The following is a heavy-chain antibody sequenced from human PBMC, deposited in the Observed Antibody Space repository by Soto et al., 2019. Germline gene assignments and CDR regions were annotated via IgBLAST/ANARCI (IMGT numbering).Heavy chain of an antibody. CDR1: GGSISSSNW. J-gene: IGHJ5*02. V-gene: IGHV4-4*02. Sequence: SETLSLTCAVSGGSISSSNWWSWVRQPPGKGLEWIGEIYHSGSTNYNPSLKSRVTISVDKSKNQFSLKLSSVTAADTAVYYCARAGVATIYPGNNWFAPWGQGTLVTVSS. CDR3: ARAGVATIYPGNNWFAP. CDR2: IYHSGST. D-gene: IGHD5-12*01.